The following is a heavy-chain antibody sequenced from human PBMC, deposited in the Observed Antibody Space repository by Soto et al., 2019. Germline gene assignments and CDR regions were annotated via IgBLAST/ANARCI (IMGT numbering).Heavy chain of an antibody. CDR2: IYYSGTT. D-gene: IGHD4-4*01. Sequence: PSETLSLTCTVSGGSISSGEYYWSWIRQPPGEGLEWIGNIYYSGTTYNNPSLKSRVTISVDTSNNQFSLKLSSVTAAYTAVYYCASQKLDVPAYFDYWGQGALVTVSS. J-gene: IGHJ4*02. V-gene: IGHV4-30-4*01. CDR3: ASQKLDVPAYFDY. CDR1: GGSISSGEYY.